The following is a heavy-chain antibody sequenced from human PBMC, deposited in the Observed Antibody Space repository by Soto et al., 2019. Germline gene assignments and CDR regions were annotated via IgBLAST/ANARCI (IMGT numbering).Heavy chain of an antibody. CDR3: AGNSRGYSLH. J-gene: IGHJ4*02. V-gene: IGHV4-39*01. Sequence: QLQLQESGPGLVKPSETLSLTCTVSGGSISSSSYYWGWIRQPPGKGLEWIGSIYYSGSTYYNPSLKSRVTISVDTSKNQFSLKLSSATAADPAVYYCAGNSRGYSLHWGQGTLVTVSS. CDR2: IYYSGST. D-gene: IGHD5-18*01. CDR1: GGSISSSSYY.